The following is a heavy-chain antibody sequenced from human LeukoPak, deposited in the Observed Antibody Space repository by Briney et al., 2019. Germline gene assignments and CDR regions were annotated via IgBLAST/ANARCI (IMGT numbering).Heavy chain of an antibody. D-gene: IGHD5-24*01. CDR1: GGSFSGYY. CDR3: ARVTGWLGIDY. Sequence: SETLSLTCAVYGGSFSGYYWSWIRQPPGKGLEWIGEINHSGSTNYNPSLKSRVTISVVTSKTQFSLKLSSVTAADTAVYYCARVTGWLGIDYWGQGTLVTVSS. J-gene: IGHJ4*02. CDR2: INHSGST. V-gene: IGHV4-34*01.